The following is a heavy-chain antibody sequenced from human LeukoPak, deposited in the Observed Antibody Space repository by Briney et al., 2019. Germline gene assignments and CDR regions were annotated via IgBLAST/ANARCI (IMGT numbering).Heavy chain of an antibody. CDR2: INPGGDFT. J-gene: IGHJ4*02. CDR3: AREPSQWLAKVFDY. Sequence: ASVKVSCKASGYSFTSYYIHWVRQAPGQGLEWMGIINPGGDFTDYAQKFQGRLTMTRDTSTSTVYMELRSLRSDDTAVYYCAREPSQWLAKVFDYWGQGTLVTVSS. D-gene: IGHD6-19*01. CDR1: GYSFTSYY. V-gene: IGHV1-46*01.